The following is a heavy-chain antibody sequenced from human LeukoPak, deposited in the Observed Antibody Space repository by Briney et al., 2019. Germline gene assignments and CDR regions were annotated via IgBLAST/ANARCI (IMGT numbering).Heavy chain of an antibody. CDR2: IIPIFGTA. CDR1: GYTFTSYD. J-gene: IGHJ4*02. V-gene: IGHV1-69*13. CDR3: ARGPTVTTTFDY. Sequence: SVKVSCKASGYTFTSYDINWVRQAPGQGLEWMGGIIPIFGTANYAQKFQGRVTITADESTSTAYMELSSLRSEDTAVYYCARGPTVTTTFDYWGQGTLVTVSS. D-gene: IGHD4-17*01.